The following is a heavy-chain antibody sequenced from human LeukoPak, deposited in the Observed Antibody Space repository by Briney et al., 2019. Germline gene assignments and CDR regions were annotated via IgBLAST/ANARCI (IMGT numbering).Heavy chain of an antibody. CDR1: GFTFSNYE. Sequence: GGSLRLSCSTSGFTFSNYEMNWVRQAPGKGLEWVSAISGSGGSTYYADSVKGRFTISRDNSKNTLYLQMNSLRAEDTAVYYCAKVIVGATSFDYWGQGTLVTVSS. CDR3: AKVIVGATSFDY. V-gene: IGHV3-23*01. CDR2: ISGSGGST. J-gene: IGHJ4*02. D-gene: IGHD1-26*01.